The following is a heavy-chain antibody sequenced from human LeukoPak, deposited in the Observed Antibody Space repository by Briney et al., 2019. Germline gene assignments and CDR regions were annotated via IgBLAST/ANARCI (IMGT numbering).Heavy chain of an antibody. D-gene: IGHD6-6*01. CDR3: ARDLYSSSSGGFDY. J-gene: IGHJ4*02. CDR2: IWYDGSNK. CDR1: GFTFSSYG. Sequence: GRSLRLSCAASGFTFSSYGMHWVRQAPGKGLEWVAVIWYDGSNKYYADSVKGRFTISRDNSKNTLYLQMNSLRAEDTAVYYCARDLYSSSSGGFDYWGQGTLVTVSS. V-gene: IGHV3-33*01.